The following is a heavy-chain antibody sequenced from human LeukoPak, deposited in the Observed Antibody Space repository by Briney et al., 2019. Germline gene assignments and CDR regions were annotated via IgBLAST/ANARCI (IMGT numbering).Heavy chain of an antibody. CDR1: GFTFSTYA. CDR2: ISGGGGST. D-gene: IGHD6-13*01. Sequence: GGSLRLSCAASGFTFSTYAMSWVRQAPGKGLEWVSAISGGGGSTYYADSVKGRSTISRDNSKNTLYLQMNSLRAEDTAVYYCAQPTEGVIAAAPYYYYAMDVWGQGTTVTVSS. J-gene: IGHJ6*02. V-gene: IGHV3-23*01. CDR3: AQPTEGVIAAAPYYYYAMDV.